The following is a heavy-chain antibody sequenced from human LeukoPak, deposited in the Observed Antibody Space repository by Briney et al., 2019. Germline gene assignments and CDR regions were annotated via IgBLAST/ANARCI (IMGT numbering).Heavy chain of an antibody. J-gene: IGHJ5*02. CDR2: ISAYNGNT. D-gene: IGHD3-3*01. CDR1: GYTFTSYG. V-gene: IGHV1-18*01. CDR3: ARGFRTIFGVVTTEFDP. Sequence: ASVKVSCKASGYTFTSYGISWVRQAPGQGLEWMGWISAYNGNTNYAQKLQGRVTMTTDTSTSTAYMELRSLRSDDTAVYYCARGFRTIFGVVTTEFDPWGQGTLVTVSS.